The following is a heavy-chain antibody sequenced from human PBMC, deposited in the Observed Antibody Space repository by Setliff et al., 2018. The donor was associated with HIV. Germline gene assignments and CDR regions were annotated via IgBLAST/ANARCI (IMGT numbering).Heavy chain of an antibody. V-gene: IGHV2-26*01. Sequence: ESGPTLVNPTETLTLTCTVSGFSLSNTRMGVSWIRQPPGKALEWLAHIFPNDEKSYSASLKSRVTISKDTSKNQVVLTMTNMDPVDTATYYCARQHRGTDYWGQGTLVTVSS. J-gene: IGHJ4*02. CDR3: ARQHRGTDY. CDR1: GFSLSNTRMG. CDR2: IFPNDEK.